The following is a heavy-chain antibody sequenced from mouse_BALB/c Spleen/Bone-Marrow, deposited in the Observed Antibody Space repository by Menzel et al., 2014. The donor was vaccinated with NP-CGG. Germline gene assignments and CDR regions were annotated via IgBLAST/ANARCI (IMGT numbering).Heavy chain of an antibody. CDR1: GYTFTSYW. V-gene: IGHV1-87*01. CDR2: IYPGDGDT. J-gene: IGHJ4*01. CDR3: ASPYGNYDAMDY. Sequence: QVQLQQPGAELARPGASVKLSCKASGYTFTSYWMQWVKQRPGQGLQWIGAIYPGDGDTRYTQKFRGKATLTADKSSHTAYMQLSSLTSEDSAVYFCASPYGNYDAMDYWGQGTSVTVSS. D-gene: IGHD2-1*01.